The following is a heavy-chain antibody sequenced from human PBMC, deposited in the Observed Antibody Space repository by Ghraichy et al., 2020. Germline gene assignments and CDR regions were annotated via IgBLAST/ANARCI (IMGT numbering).Heavy chain of an antibody. CDR2: IYYSGST. CDR3: ARQRRFGELPGGDWFDP. V-gene: IGHV4-59*08. Sequence: SETLSLTCTVSGGSISSYYWSWIRQPPGKGLEWIGYIYYSGSTNYNPSLKSRVTISVDTSKNQFSLKLSSVTAADTAVYYCARQRRFGELPGGDWFDPWGQGTLVTVSS. D-gene: IGHD3-10*01. J-gene: IGHJ5*02. CDR1: GGSISSYY.